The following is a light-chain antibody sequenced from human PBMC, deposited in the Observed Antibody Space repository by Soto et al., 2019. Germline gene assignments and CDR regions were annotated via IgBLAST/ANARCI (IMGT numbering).Light chain of an antibody. CDR2: GAS. CDR1: QSVSSN. V-gene: IGKV3-15*01. J-gene: IGKJ1*01. Sequence: EIVMTQSPATLSVSPGERATLSCRASQSVSSNLACYQQKPGQAPSLLIYGASTRATGIPARFSGSGSGTEFTLTISSLQSEDFEVYHCQQYNNWPQTFGQGTKVEIK. CDR3: QQYNNWPQT.